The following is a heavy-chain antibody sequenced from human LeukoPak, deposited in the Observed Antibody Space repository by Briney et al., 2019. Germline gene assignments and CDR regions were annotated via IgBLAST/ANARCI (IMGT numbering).Heavy chain of an antibody. Sequence: KPGGSLRLSCAASGFTLSSYSMNWVRQAPGKGLEWVSSISSSSSYIYYADSVKGRFTISRDNAKNSLNLQMNRLRAEDTAVYSCARGYSGYDIPPFDPWGQGTLVTVSS. D-gene: IGHD5-12*01. CDR1: GFTLSSYS. CDR2: ISSSSSYI. J-gene: IGHJ5*02. V-gene: IGHV3-21*01. CDR3: ARGYSGYDIPPFDP.